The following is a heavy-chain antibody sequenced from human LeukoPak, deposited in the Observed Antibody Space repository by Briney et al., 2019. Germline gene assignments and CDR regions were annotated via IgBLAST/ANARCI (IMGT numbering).Heavy chain of an antibody. Sequence: ASVKVSCKASGYIFTSYGISWVRQAPGQGLEWMGWISAYNDNTNYAQKFQGRVTMTTDTATTTAYMDLRSLTSDDTAVYFCARLRGDYDSDPPDYWGQGTLVTVSS. CDR2: ISAYNDNT. J-gene: IGHJ4*02. V-gene: IGHV1-18*01. CDR3: ARLRGDYDSDPPDY. D-gene: IGHD5-12*01. CDR1: GYIFTSYG.